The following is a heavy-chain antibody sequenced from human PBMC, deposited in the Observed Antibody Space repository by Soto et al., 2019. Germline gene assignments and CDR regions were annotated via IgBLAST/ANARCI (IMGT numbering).Heavy chain of an antibody. CDR1: GFTFSSYA. CDR3: AKNVPTTAHYYYYYGMDV. D-gene: IGHD4-17*01. J-gene: IGHJ6*02. Sequence: PGGSLRLSCAASGFTFSSYAMSWVRQAPGKGLEWVSGISGSGGTTSYADSVKGRFTISRDNSKNTLYLQMNSLRAEDTAVYYCAKNVPTTAHYYYYYGMDVWGQGTTVTVSS. CDR2: ISGSGGTT. V-gene: IGHV3-23*01.